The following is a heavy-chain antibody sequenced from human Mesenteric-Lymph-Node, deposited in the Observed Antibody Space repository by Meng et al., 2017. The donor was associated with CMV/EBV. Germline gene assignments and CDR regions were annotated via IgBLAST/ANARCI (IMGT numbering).Heavy chain of an antibody. J-gene: IGHJ4*02. V-gene: IGHV3-30-3*01. D-gene: IGHD3-3*01. CDR2: ISYDGSNK. CDR1: GFTFSSYA. Sequence: GGSLRLSCAASGFTFSSYAMHWVRQAPGKGLEWVAVISYDGSNKYYADSVKGRFTISRDNSKSTVYLQMNDLRAEDTAVYYCARRVHCFDYWGQGTLVTVSS. CDR3: ARRVHCFDY.